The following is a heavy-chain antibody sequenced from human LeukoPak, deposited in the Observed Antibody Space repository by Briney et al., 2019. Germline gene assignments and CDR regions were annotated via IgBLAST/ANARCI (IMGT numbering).Heavy chain of an antibody. Sequence: GGSLRHSCSASGFTFSSYAMHWVRQAPGKGLEYVSAISSNGGSAYYADSVKGRFTISRDNSKNTLYLQMSSLRAEDTAVYYCVKTRYSSGWYGWFDPWGQGTLVTVSS. V-gene: IGHV3-64D*06. CDR1: GFTFSSYA. CDR2: ISSNGGSA. CDR3: VKTRYSSGWYGWFDP. D-gene: IGHD6-19*01. J-gene: IGHJ5*02.